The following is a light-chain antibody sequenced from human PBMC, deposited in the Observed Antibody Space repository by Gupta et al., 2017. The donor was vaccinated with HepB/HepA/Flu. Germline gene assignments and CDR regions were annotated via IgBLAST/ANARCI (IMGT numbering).Light chain of an antibody. CDR3: QSADNSGSNLV. Sequence: SYELTQPPSVSVSPGQTARINRPGDTLPKKFAYWYQQKAGQAPVLVIHKDSKRPSGIPERFSGSSSGTTVTLTISGVQAEDEADYYCQSADNSGSNLVFGGGTKLTVL. CDR1: TLPKKF. J-gene: IGLJ3*02. CDR2: KDS. V-gene: IGLV3-25*03.